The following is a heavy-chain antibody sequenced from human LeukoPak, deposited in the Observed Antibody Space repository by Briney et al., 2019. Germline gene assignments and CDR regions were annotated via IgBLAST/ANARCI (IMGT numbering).Heavy chain of an antibody. V-gene: IGHV4-39*01. J-gene: IGHJ3*02. CDR3: ARGKRGVITPLDI. CDR2: IYYSGRT. D-gene: IGHD3-10*01. Sequence: PSETLSLTCTVSAGSISSSNYYWGWIRQPPGKGLEWIGSIYYSGRTYYNPSLKSRVTISVNTSKKQFSLKLSSVTAADTAVYYCARGKRGVITPLDIWGQGTMVTVSS. CDR1: AGSISSSNYY.